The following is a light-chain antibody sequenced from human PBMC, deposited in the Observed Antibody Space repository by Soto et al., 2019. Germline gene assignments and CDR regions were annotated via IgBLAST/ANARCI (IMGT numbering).Light chain of an antibody. Sequence: QSVLTQPASVSGSPGQSITISCTGTTSDIGGYDYVSWYQHHPGRPPKLLIFEVSDRPSGVSNRFSASKSGNTASLTISGLQTEDEADCFCSSSTTTSALVFGTGTKVTVL. CDR1: TSDIGGYDY. CDR2: EVS. V-gene: IGLV2-14*01. J-gene: IGLJ1*01. CDR3: SSSTTTSALV.